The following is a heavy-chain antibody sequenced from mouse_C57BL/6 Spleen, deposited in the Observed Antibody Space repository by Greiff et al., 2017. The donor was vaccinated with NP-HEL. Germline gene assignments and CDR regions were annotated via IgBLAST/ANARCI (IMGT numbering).Heavy chain of an antibody. V-gene: IGHV1-55*01. Sequence: VQLQQPGAELVKPGASVKMSCKASGYTFTSYWITWVKQRPGQGLEWIGDIYPGSGSTNYNEKFKSKATLTVDTSSSTAYMQLSSLTSEDSAVYYCARPLIYYDYDGGLDYWGQGTTLTVSS. D-gene: IGHD2-4*01. J-gene: IGHJ2*01. CDR1: GYTFTSYW. CDR3: ARPLIYYDYDGGLDY. CDR2: IYPGSGST.